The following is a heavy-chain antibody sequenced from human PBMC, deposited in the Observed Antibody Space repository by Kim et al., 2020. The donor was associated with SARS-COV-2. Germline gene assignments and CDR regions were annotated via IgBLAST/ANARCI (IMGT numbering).Heavy chain of an antibody. V-gene: IGHV3-48*03. J-gene: IGHJ2*01. Sequence: GGSLRLSCAASRFTFTSYDMNWVRQAPGKGLEWVSVITSSANRIHYADSVKGRFTISRDNAKNSLYLQMDSLRGEDTAVYYCAIETGWASLWYLDLWGRGPLVTVPT. CDR2: ITSSANRI. CDR1: RFTFTSYD. CDR3: AIETGWASLWYLDL. D-gene: IGHD3-10*01.